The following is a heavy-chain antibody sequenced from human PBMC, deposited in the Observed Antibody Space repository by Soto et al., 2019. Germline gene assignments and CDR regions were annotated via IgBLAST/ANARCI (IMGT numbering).Heavy chain of an antibody. D-gene: IGHD3-22*01. J-gene: IGHJ3*02. V-gene: IGHV3-48*03. CDR2: ISSSGSTI. CDR1: GFTFSSYE. Sequence: PGGSLRLSCAASGFTFSSYEMNWVRQAPGKGLEWVSYISSSGSTIYYADSVKGRFTISRENAKNSLYLQMNSLRAEDTAVYYCARDSRAVVITLGRGAFDIWGQGTMVTVSS. CDR3: ARDSRAVVITLGRGAFDI.